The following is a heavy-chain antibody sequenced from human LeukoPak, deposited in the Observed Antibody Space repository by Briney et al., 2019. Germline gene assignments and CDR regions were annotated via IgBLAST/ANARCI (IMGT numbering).Heavy chain of an antibody. CDR3: ARDVRGGYNSYQH. D-gene: IGHD5-24*01. CDR2: ISSNGGST. Sequence: PGGSLRLSCAASGFTFSSYAMHWVRQAPGKGLEYVSAISSNGGSTYYANSVKGRFTISRDNSKNKLYLQMGSLRAEDMAVYYCARDVRGGYNSYQHWGQGTLVTVSS. V-gene: IGHV3-64*01. CDR1: GFTFSSYA. J-gene: IGHJ1*01.